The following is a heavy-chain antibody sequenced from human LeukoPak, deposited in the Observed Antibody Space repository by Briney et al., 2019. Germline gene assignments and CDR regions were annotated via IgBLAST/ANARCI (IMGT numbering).Heavy chain of an antibody. J-gene: IGHJ5*02. V-gene: IGHV5-51*01. CDR3: ARQYCSSTSCHGNWFDP. CDR1: GYSFTSYW. CDR2: IYPGDSDT. Sequence: GESLKISCKGSGYSFTSYWIGWVRQMPGKGLEWMGIIYPGDSDTRYSPSFQGQVTISADKSISTAYLQWSSLKASDTVMYYCARQYCSSTSCHGNWFDPWGQGTLVTVSS. D-gene: IGHD2-2*01.